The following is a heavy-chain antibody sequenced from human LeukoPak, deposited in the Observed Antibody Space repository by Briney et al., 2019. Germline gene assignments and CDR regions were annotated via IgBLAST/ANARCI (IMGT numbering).Heavy chain of an antibody. CDR1: GGSISSGDYY. Sequence: SETLSLTCTVSGGSISSGDYYWSWIRQPPGKGLEWIGEINHSGSTNYNPSLKSRVTISVDTSKNQFSLKLSSVTAADTAVYYCALKGTMIDQPRYAFDIWGQATMVTVSS. V-gene: IGHV4-39*07. D-gene: IGHD3-22*01. J-gene: IGHJ3*02. CDR2: INHSGST. CDR3: ALKGTMIDQPRYAFDI.